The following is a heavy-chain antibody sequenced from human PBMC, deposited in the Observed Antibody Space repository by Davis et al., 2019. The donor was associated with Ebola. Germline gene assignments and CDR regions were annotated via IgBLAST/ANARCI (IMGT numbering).Heavy chain of an antibody. CDR3: TTDSGRTA. D-gene: IGHD1-14*01. CDR2: IKSKTDGGTT. V-gene: IGHV3-15*07. Sequence: GGSLRLSCVASGFTFTSAWMNWVRQAPGTGLEWVARIKSKTDGGTTDHAAPVKGRFTISRDDSKNTLYLQMNSLKTEDTAVYYCTTDSGRTAWGQGTLVTVSS. J-gene: IGHJ5*02. CDR1: GFTFTSAW.